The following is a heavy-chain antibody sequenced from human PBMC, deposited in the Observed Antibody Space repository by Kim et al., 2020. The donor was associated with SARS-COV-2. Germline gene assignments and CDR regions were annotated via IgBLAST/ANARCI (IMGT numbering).Heavy chain of an antibody. V-gene: IGHV3-48*02. CDR2: ISSSSSTI. CDR3: ARDPIPLWFGESKRGTYYYYGMDV. J-gene: IGHJ6*02. D-gene: IGHD3-10*01. CDR1: GFTFSSYS. Sequence: GGSLRLSCAASGFTFSSYSMNWVRQAPGKGLEWVSYISSSSSTIYYADSVKGRFTISRDNAKNSLYLQMNSLRDEDTAVYYCARDPIPLWFGESKRGTYYYYGMDVWGQGTTVTVSS.